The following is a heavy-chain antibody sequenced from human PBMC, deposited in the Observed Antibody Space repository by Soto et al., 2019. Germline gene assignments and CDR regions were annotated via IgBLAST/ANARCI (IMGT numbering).Heavy chain of an antibody. CDR1: GGSFSSYI. V-gene: IGHV1-69*01. Sequence: QMQLVQSGAEVKKPGSSVKVSCKASGGSFSSYIINWVRQAPGQGLEWMGGISPIFGTANYAQKFQGRVTLSADESTSTVYMELSSLRSEDTAVYYCASEMYYYHSREFKWFDPWGQGTLVTVSS. CDR2: ISPIFGTA. J-gene: IGHJ5*02. CDR3: ASEMYYYHSREFKWFDP. D-gene: IGHD3-22*01.